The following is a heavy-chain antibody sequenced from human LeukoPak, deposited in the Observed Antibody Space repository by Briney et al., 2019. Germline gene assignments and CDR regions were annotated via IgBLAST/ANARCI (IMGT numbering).Heavy chain of an antibody. CDR3: AGLRPGWFDP. J-gene: IGHJ5*02. D-gene: IGHD1-14*01. Sequence: PSETLSLTCTVSGASISSSTDYWGWIRQPPGTGLEWIANIYYSGSTYYNPSLKSRVTISVDTSKNQFSLKLSSVTAADTAVYYCAGLRPGWFDPWGQGTLVTVSS. CDR2: IYYSGST. CDR1: GASISSSTDY. V-gene: IGHV4-39*01.